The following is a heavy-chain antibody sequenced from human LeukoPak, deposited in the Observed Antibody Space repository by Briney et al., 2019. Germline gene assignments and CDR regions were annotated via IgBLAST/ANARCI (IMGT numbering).Heavy chain of an antibody. J-gene: IGHJ6*02. CDR1: GFTFTSYG. CDR2: IWYDGSDK. D-gene: IGHD2-15*01. V-gene: IGHV3-33*01. CDR3: ARGRVVVAASKTFYYYGMDV. Sequence: PGRSLRLSCAASGFTFTSYGIHWVRQAPGKGLEWVALIWYDGSDKYYADSVKGRFTISRDSSKNTVFLQVNSLRDEDTAVYYCARGRVVVAASKTFYYYGMDVWGQGTTVTVSS.